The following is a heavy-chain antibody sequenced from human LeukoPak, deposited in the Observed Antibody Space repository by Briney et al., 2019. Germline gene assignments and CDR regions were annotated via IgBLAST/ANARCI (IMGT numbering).Heavy chain of an antibody. V-gene: IGHV3-30*04. Sequence: GGSLRLSCAASGFTFSSYAMHWVRQAPGKGLEWVAVISYDGSNKYYADSMKGRFTISRDNSKNTLYLQMNSLRAEDTAVYYCASQNDSSGYTDYWGQGTLVTVSS. CDR3: ASQNDSSGYTDY. J-gene: IGHJ4*02. CDR2: ISYDGSNK. D-gene: IGHD3-22*01. CDR1: GFTFSSYA.